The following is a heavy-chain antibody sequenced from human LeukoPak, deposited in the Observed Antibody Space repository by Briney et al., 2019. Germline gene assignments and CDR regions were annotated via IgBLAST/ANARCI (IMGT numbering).Heavy chain of an antibody. V-gene: IGHV3-23*01. D-gene: IGHD2-21*01. CDR2: ITGSGLHT. Sequence: SGGSLRLSCAASGFTFSDYGMTWVRQTPGNGLEWVSSITGSGLHTYYVDSVKGRFVISRDNSKTTLCLQMNSLRAEDTAVYYCAKGLRIPSNWGQGIMVTVSS. CDR3: AKGLRIPSN. CDR1: GFTFSDYG. J-gene: IGHJ4*02.